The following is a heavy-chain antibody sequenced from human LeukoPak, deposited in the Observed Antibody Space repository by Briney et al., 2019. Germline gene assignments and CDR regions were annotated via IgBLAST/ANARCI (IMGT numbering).Heavy chain of an antibody. V-gene: IGHV3-23*01. Sequence: SGGSLRLSCAASGFTFSSYAMGWVRQAPGKGLEWVSAISGTGGTTNYADSVKGRFAVSRDNSKNTLYLQMNSLRAEDTAVFYCARAALRGTYCYDCWGRGTLVTVSS. D-gene: IGHD1-14*01. CDR3: ARAALRGTYCYDC. CDR2: ISGTGGTT. CDR1: GFTFSSYA. J-gene: IGHJ4*02.